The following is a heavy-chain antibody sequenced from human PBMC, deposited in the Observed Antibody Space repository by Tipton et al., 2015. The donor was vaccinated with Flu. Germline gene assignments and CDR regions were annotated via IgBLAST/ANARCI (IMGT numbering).Heavy chain of an antibody. CDR1: GGPISSYY. J-gene: IGHJ3*02. D-gene: IGHD6-19*01. V-gene: IGHV4-59*01. CDR2: IYYSGST. Sequence: TLSLTCTVSGGPISSYYWSWIRQPPGKGLEWIGYIYYSGSTNYNPALKSRVTISVDTSKNQFSLKLSSVTAADTAVYYCARDPRIAVAGDHDAFDIWGQGTMVTVSS. CDR3: ARDPRIAVAGDHDAFDI.